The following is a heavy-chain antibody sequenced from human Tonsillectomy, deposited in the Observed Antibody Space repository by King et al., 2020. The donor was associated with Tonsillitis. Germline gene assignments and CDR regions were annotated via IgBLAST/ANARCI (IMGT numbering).Heavy chain of an antibody. Sequence: ITLKESGPTLVRPKQTLTLTCTFSGFSLSTGGEGVGWIRQPPGKALEWLALIYWDGDKRYSPSLKSRLTLTKDTSKNQVVLTMTNMDPVDTATYYCAHRPFDGEVFDYWGQGTLVSVSS. CDR3: AHRPFDGEVFDY. J-gene: IGHJ4*02. CDR1: GFSLSTGGEG. V-gene: IGHV2-5*02. D-gene: IGHD3-10*01. CDR2: IYWDGDK.